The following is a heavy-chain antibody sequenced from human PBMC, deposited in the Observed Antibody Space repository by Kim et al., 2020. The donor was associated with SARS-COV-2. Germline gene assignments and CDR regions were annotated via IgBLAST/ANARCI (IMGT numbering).Heavy chain of an antibody. V-gene: IGHV4-34*01. Sequence: PSLKSRVSISADRSKNQFSLKLDSVTAADTAVYYCAREGKMEATITGFDYWGQGTPVTVSS. CDR3: AREGKMEATITGFDY. D-gene: IGHD5-12*01. J-gene: IGHJ4*02.